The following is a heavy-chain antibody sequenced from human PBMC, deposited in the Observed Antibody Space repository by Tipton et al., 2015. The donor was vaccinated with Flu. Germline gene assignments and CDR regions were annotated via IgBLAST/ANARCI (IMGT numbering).Heavy chain of an antibody. Sequence: SLRLSCTGSGFIFSNLWMTWVRQSPGRGLEWVADINRDESEKSYVDSVKGRFTISRDNAKNSLYLQMNSLRGEDTAVYYCAKEWADGTWWFDPRGQGTLVTVSS. J-gene: IGHJ5*02. CDR2: INRDESEK. CDR3: AKEWADGTWWFDP. CDR1: GFIFSNLW. D-gene: IGHD1-1*01. V-gene: IGHV3-7*01.